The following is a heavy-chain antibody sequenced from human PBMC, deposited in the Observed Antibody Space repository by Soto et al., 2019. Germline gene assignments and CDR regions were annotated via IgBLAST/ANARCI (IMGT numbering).Heavy chain of an antibody. CDR2: IYYTGST. CDR1: GGSVNSDNFY. Sequence: SETLSLTCTVSGGSVNSDNFYWSWTRQPPGRGLEWIGYIYYTGSTNYNPSLKSRVTISMDTSRNQFSLKLSSVTAADTAVYYCAREFSNSPEAFDSWGQGSLVTVSS. J-gene: IGHJ4*02. D-gene: IGHD6-6*01. V-gene: IGHV4-61*01. CDR3: AREFSNSPEAFDS.